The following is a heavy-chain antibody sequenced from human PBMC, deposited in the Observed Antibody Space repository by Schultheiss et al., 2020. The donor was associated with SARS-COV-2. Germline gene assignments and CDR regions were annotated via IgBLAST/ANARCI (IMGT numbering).Heavy chain of an antibody. CDR2: IYQSGST. CDR3: ARDGNGMDV. V-gene: IGHV4-59*01. Sequence: SETLSLTRTVSGGSISSYYWSWIRQPPGKGLEWIGYIYQSGSTYYNPSLKSRVTISVDTSKNQFSLKLSSVTAADTAVYYCARDGNGMDVWGQGTTVTVSS. J-gene: IGHJ6*02. CDR1: GGSISSYY.